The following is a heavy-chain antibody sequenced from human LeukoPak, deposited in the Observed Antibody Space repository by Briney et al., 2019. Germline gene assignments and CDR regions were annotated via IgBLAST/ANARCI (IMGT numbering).Heavy chain of an antibody. V-gene: IGHV3-9*01. CDR1: GFTFSSYE. Sequence: GGSLRLSCAASGFTFSSYEMNWVRQAPGKGLEWVSGISWNSGSIGYADSVKGRFTISRDNAKNSLYLQMNSLRAEDTALYYCAKGLWELLYYFDYWGQGTLVTVSS. D-gene: IGHD1-26*01. J-gene: IGHJ4*02. CDR3: AKGLWELLYYFDY. CDR2: ISWNSGSI.